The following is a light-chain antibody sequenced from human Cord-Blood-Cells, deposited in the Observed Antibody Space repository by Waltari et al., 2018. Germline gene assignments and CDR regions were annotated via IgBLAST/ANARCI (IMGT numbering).Light chain of an antibody. CDR2: DVS. Sequence: QSALTQPASVSASPGQSNTISCTGTSSDVGGSNYVSWYQQHPGKAPKLMIYDVSKRPSGVSNRFSGSKSGNTASLTISGLQAEDEADYYCSSYTSSSTWVFGGGTKLTVL. CDR3: SSYTSSSTWV. J-gene: IGLJ3*02. CDR1: SSDVGGSNY. V-gene: IGLV2-14*01.